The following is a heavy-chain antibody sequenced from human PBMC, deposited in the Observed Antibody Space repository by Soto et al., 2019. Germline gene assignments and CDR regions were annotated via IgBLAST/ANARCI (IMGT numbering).Heavy chain of an antibody. CDR3: VREDDGGDRDYYGLDV. V-gene: IGHV4-30-4*01. J-gene: IGHJ6*02. CDR2: IHYSGSV. D-gene: IGHD2-21*02. Sequence: QVQLQESGPGLVRPSQTLSLTCTVSGGSISYDHYHWTWIRQPPGKGLEWIGYIHYSGSVFYNPSLQSRLSMSVDTSTSLFSLKVSSVTAADTAVYFCVREDDGGDRDYYGLDVWGQGTTVTVSS. CDR1: GGSISYDHYH.